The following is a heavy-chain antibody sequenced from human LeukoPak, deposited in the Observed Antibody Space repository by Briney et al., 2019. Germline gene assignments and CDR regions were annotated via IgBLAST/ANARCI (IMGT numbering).Heavy chain of an antibody. CDR2: FDPGGGDT. V-gene: IGHV1-69-2*01. CDR3: ATDAEYRIAARKLDY. J-gene: IGHJ4*02. Sequence: ATVKLSCKTSGYIFTDHYMHWVRQAPGKGLEWMGRFDPGGGDTLYAEKFQGRVTITADTSTATSYMEVSSLTSEDTAVYYCATDAEYRIAARKLDYWGQGTLVTVSA. CDR1: GYIFTDHY. D-gene: IGHD6-6*01.